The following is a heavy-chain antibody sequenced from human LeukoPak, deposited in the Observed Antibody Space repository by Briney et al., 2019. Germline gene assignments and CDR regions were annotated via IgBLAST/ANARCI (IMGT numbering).Heavy chain of an antibody. D-gene: IGHD5-12*01. V-gene: IGHV4-59*01. CDR3: ARGGYGPWYFDL. CDR2: IYYTGIT. J-gene: IGHJ2*01. Sequence: KPSETLSLTCTVSGGSISNYYWTWIRQPPGKGLEWLGHIYYTGITNYNPSLKSRVTMSVDTSKNQFSLKLSSVTAADTAVYYCARGGYGPWYFDLWGRGTLVTVSS. CDR1: GGSISNYY.